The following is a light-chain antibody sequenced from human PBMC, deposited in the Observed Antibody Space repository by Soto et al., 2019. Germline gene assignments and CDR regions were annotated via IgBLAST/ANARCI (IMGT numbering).Light chain of an antibody. CDR2: GAS. J-gene: IGKJ1*01. Sequence: EIVMTQSPATLSVSPGERATLSCRASQGVSSNLAWYQQKPGQAPRLLIYGASTRATGIPARFSGSGSGTEFTLTISSLQSEYFAVSYCQQYNNWPRTFGQGTKGDIK. CDR1: QGVSSN. V-gene: IGKV3-15*01. CDR3: QQYNNWPRT.